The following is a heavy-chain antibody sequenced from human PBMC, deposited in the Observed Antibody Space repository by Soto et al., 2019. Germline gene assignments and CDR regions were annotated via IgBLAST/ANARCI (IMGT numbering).Heavy chain of an antibody. J-gene: IGHJ3*02. Sequence: QVQLVQSGAEVKKPGSSVKVSCKASGGTFSTYTIIWVRQAPGQGLEWMGRILPMLDITNSAQRFQGRVTITADKPTSTAYLDLSRLRSEDTAVYYCTLGSWSAETFDIWGRGTMVTVSS. V-gene: IGHV1-69*02. D-gene: IGHD6-13*01. CDR3: TLGSWSAETFDI. CDR2: ILPMLDIT. CDR1: GGTFSTYT.